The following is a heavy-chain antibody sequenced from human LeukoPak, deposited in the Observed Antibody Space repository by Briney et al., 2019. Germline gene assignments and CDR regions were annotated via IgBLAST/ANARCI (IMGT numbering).Heavy chain of an antibody. CDR2: INHSGST. CDR3: ASSTNCSSTSCYTRYGYYYYGMDV. Sequence: TPSETLSLTCAVYGGSFSGYYWSWIRQPPGKGLEWIGEINHSGSTNYNPSLKSRVTISVDTFKNQFSLKLSSVTAADTAVYYCASSTNCSSTSCYTRYGYYYYGMDVWGQGTTVTVSS. J-gene: IGHJ6*02. D-gene: IGHD2-2*02. CDR1: GGSFSGYY. V-gene: IGHV4-34*01.